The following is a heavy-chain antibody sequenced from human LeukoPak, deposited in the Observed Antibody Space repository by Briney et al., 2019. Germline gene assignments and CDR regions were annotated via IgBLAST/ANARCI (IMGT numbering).Heavy chain of an antibody. CDR2: INHSGST. V-gene: IGHV4-34*01. Sequence: SETLSLTCAVYGGSFSGCYWSWIRQPPGKGLEWIGEINHSGSTNYNPSLTSRVTISVDTSKNQFSLKLSSVTAADTAVYYCARGVGTPPFVPLDPMVRGVTPFDYWGQGTLVTVSS. CDR1: GGSFSGCY. CDR3: ARGVGTPPFVPLDPMVRGVTPFDY. D-gene: IGHD3-10*01. J-gene: IGHJ4*02.